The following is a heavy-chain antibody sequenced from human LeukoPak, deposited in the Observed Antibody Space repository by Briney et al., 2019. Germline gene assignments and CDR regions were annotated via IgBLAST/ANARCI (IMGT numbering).Heavy chain of an antibody. V-gene: IGHV4-4*02. CDR1: GGSICSSNW. CDR2: IYHSGST. Sequence: PSETLYLTCAVSGGSICSSNWWSWVRQPPGKGLEWIGEIYHSGSTNYNPSLKSRVTISVDKSKNQFSLKLSSVTAADTAVYYCARVSHSDTATLTGDYWGQGTLVTVSS. J-gene: IGHJ4*02. CDR3: ARVSHSDTATLTGDY. D-gene: IGHD5-18*01.